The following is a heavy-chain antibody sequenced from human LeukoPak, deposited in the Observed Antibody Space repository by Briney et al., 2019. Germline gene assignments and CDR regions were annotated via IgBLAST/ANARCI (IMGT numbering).Heavy chain of an antibody. Sequence: GGSLRLSCAASGFIFSRYWMHWVRQAPGKGLVWVSRINGDGSTLSYADSVKGRFTISRDNAKNSLYLQMNSLRAEDTAVYYCARVPSSGWYVHLNYYYGMDVWGQGTTVTVSS. CDR3: ARVPSSGWYVHLNYYYGMDV. V-gene: IGHV3-74*01. D-gene: IGHD6-19*01. J-gene: IGHJ6*02. CDR1: GFIFSRYW. CDR2: INGDGSTL.